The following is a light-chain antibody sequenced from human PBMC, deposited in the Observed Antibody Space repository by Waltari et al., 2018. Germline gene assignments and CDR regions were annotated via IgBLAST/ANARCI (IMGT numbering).Light chain of an antibody. CDR3: QQRSSWPLT. CDR2: DAS. Sequence: EIVLTQSPATLSLSSGDRAPLSCRASQSVSSSLAWYQQRPGQAPRLLIYDASNRATGSPARFSGSGSGTDFTLTISSLEPEDFAVYYCQQRSSWPLTFGGGTKVEVK. CDR1: QSVSSS. V-gene: IGKV3-11*01. J-gene: IGKJ4*01.